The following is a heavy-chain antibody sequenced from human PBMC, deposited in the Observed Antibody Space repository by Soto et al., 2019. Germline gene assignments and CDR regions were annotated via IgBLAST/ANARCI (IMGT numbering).Heavy chain of an antibody. J-gene: IGHJ6*02. V-gene: IGHV1-69*13. CDR2: IIPIFGTA. Sequence: SVKVSCKASGGTFSSYAISWVRQAPGQGLEWMGGIIPIFGTANYAQKFQGRVTITADESTSTAYMELSSLRSEDTAVYYCAGSYCTNGVCYTQAYYYYGMDVWGQGTTVTVSS. CDR1: GGTFSSYA. D-gene: IGHD2-8*01. CDR3: AGSYCTNGVCYTQAYYYYGMDV.